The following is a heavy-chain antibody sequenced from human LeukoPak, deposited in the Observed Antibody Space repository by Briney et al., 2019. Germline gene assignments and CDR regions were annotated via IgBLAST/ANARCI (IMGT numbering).Heavy chain of an antibody. CDR1: GFTFSSYG. CDR3: ARGPYSYGYYFEY. CDR2: ISGSGGST. D-gene: IGHD5-18*01. Sequence: PGGSLRLSCAASGFTFSSYGMSWVRQAPGKGLEWVSAISGSGGSTYYADSVKGRFTISRDNAKNSLYLQMKSLRAEDTAVYYCARGPYSYGYYFEYWGQGTLVTVSS. V-gene: IGHV3-23*01. J-gene: IGHJ4*02.